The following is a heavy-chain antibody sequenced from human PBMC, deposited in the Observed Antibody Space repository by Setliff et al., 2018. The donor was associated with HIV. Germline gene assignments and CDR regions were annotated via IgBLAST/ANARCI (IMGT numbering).Heavy chain of an antibody. D-gene: IGHD3-16*02. CDR3: ARHKDSDYVWGSYRPDGFDI. V-gene: IGHV4-39*01. Sequence: PSETLFLTCTVSGGSSSSSSFYWGWIRQPPGKGLEWIGNIYRSGSTYYNPSLRSRVTISVDTSKNQFYLNLNSVTDADTALYYCARHKDSDYVWGSYRPDGFDIWGQGTTVTVSS. CDR2: IYRSGST. CDR1: GGSSSSSSFY. J-gene: IGHJ3*02.